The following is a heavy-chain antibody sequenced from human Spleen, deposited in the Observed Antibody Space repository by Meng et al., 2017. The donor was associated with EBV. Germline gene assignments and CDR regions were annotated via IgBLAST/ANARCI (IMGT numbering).Heavy chain of an antibody. D-gene: IGHD1-26*01. Sequence: QVQWRQSCQGMVKPPQTHSLTCAMTGNRFASNTAAWNWIRQSPSRGLEWLGRTYYRSKWYNDYAVSVKRRITVNPDTSKNQFSLQLNSVTPEDTAVYYCARDPEGGSTLYDSWGQGTLVTVSS. J-gene: IGHJ4*02. CDR3: ARDPEGGSTLYDS. CDR1: GNRFASNTAA. CDR2: TYYRSKWYN. V-gene: IGHV6-1*01.